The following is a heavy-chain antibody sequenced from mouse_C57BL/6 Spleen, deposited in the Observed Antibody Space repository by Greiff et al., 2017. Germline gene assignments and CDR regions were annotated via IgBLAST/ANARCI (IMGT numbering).Heavy chain of an antibody. CDR3: ARRGDYVYFDY. D-gene: IGHD2-4*01. V-gene: IGHV5-12*01. CDR1: GFTFSDYY. CDR2: ISNGGGST. Sequence: EVKLMESGGGLVQPGGSLKLSCAASGFTFSDYYMYWVRQTPEKRLEWVAYISNGGGSTYYPDTVKGRFTISRDNAKNTLYLQMSRLKSEDTAMYYCARRGDYVYFDYWGQGTTLTHSS. J-gene: IGHJ2*01.